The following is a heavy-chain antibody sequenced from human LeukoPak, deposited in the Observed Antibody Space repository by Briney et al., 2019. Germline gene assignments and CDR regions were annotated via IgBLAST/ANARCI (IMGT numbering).Heavy chain of an antibody. CDR3: ARVVPAAMASDY. J-gene: IGHJ4*02. D-gene: IGHD2-2*01. Sequence: PSETLSLTCTVSGGSVSSGSYYWSWIRQPPGKGLEWIGYIYYSGSTNYNPSLKSRVTISVDTSKNQFSLKLSSVTAADTAVYYCARVVPAAMASDYWGQGTLVTVSS. CDR1: GGSVSSGSYY. V-gene: IGHV4-61*01. CDR2: IYYSGST.